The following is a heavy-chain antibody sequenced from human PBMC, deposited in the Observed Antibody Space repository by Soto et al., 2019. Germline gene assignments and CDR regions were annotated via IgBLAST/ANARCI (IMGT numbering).Heavy chain of an antibody. CDR1: GFTFSSYG. CDR3: AKSKFYGSYYYGMDV. D-gene: IGHD4-17*01. V-gene: IGHV3-30*18. CDR2: ISYDGSNK. J-gene: IGHJ6*02. Sequence: PGGSLRLSCAASGFTFSSYGMHWVRQAPGKGLEWVAVISYDGSNKYYADSVKGRFTISRDNSKNTLYLQMNSLRAEDTAVYYCAKSKFYGSYYYGMDVWGQGTPVTVSS.